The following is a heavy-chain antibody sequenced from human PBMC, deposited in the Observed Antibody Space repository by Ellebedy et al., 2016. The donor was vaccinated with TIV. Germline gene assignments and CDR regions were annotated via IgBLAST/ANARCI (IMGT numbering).Heavy chain of an antibody. CDR1: GGSISSSDSY. J-gene: IGHJ4*02. D-gene: IGHD6-6*01. CDR3: ARGDSSSSRVYY. CDR2: ISYSGST. Sequence: MPSETLSLTCIVSGGSISSSDSYWSWISQPPGKGLEWIGYISYSGSTYYTPSLKSRVTISADTSKNQFSLRLTSVTAADTAVYFCARGDSSSSRVYYWGQGTLVTVSS. V-gene: IGHV4-30-4*01.